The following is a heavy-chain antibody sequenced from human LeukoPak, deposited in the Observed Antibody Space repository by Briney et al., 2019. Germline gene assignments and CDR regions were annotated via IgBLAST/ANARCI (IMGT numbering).Heavy chain of an antibody. J-gene: IGHJ4*02. D-gene: IGHD3-10*01. CDR1: GFTFSSYG. CDR2: ISYDGSNK. V-gene: IGHV3-30*18. Sequence: GGSLRLSCAASGFTFSSYGMHWVRQAPGKGLEWVAVISYDGSNKYYADSVKGRFTIPRDNSKNTLYLQMNSLRAEDTAVYYCAKDMPPRFGELPSPIDYWGQGTLVTVSS. CDR3: AKDMPPRFGELPSPIDY.